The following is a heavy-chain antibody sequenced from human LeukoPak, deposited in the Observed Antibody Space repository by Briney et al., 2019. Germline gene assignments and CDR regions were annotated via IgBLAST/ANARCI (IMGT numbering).Heavy chain of an antibody. J-gene: IGHJ4*02. CDR2: ISSSSSYI. D-gene: IGHD2-2*01. Sequence: GGSLRLFCAASGFTFSSYSMNWVRQAPGKGLEWVSSISSSSSYIYYADSVKGRFTISRDNAKNSLYLQMNGLRAEDTAVYYCARDPGRCTSSSCYPDYWGQGTLVTVSS. CDR1: GFTFSSYS. CDR3: ARDPGRCTSSSCYPDY. V-gene: IGHV3-21*01.